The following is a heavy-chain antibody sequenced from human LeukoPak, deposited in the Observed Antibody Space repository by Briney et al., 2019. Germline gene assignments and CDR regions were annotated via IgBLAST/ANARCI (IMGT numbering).Heavy chain of an antibody. J-gene: IGHJ4*02. CDR3: APLSGAYFDC. D-gene: IGHD3-10*01. V-gene: IGHV1-3*04. CDR1: GYTFTKHP. CDR2: INTGNGNT. Sequence: ATVKVSCTTSGYTFTKHPMHWVRQAPGQRLEWMGWINTGNGNTKYSEKFQGRVAITRDTSASTAYMELNSLTSEDTALYYCAPLSGAYFDCWGQGTLVTVSS.